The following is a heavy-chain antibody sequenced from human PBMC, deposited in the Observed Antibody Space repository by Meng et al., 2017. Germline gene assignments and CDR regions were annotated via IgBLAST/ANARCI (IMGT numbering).Heavy chain of an antibody. J-gene: IGHJ4*02. D-gene: IGHD3-3*01. Sequence: VQLQESGPGLVNPSETLSLPCTVSGGSISSYYWSWIRQPPGKGLEWIGYIYYSGSTNYNPSLKSRVTISVDTSKNQFSLKLSSVTAADTAVYYCARGYDFWSGQYYFDYWGQGTLVTVSS. CDR3: ARGYDFWSGQYYFDY. CDR2: IYYSGST. CDR1: GGSISSYY. V-gene: IGHV4-59*01.